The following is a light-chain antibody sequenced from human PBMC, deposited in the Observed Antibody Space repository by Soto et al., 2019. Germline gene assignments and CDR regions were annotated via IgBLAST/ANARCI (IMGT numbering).Light chain of an antibody. CDR2: GAS. Sequence: EMGLTRSPGSLGRSPGERATVSLRASQSVINNYLAWYQQKPGQAPRLLIYGASNRATGIPARFSGSGSGTDFTLTISSLQPEDFAVYYCQQRSNWPITFGQGTRLE. V-gene: IGKV3-11*01. J-gene: IGKJ5*01. CDR1: QSVINNY. CDR3: QQRSNWPIT.